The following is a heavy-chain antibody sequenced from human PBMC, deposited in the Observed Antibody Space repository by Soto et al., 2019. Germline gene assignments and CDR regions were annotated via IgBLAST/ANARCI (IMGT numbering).Heavy chain of an antibody. CDR2: IYPGDSDT. CDR3: ARAGRDCGGDCYSSAFDI. Sequence: PGESLKISCKGSGYSFTSYWIGWVRQMPGKGLEWMGIIYPGDSDTRYSPSLQGQVTISADKSISTAYLQWSSLKASDTAMYYCARAGRDCGGDCYSSAFDIWGQGTMVTVSS. D-gene: IGHD2-21*02. CDR1: GYSFTSYW. V-gene: IGHV5-51*01. J-gene: IGHJ3*02.